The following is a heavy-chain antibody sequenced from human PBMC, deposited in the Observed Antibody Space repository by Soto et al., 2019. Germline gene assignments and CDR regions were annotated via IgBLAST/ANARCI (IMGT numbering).Heavy chain of an antibody. CDR1: GDSFSSSNW. J-gene: IGHJ4*02. CDR3: ASSPRRVGGKWYLDY. V-gene: IGHV4-4*02. D-gene: IGHD2-15*01. CDR2: ILHTGNT. Sequence: QVQLQESGPGLVKPSGILSLTCAVSGDSFSSSNWWTWVRQPPGKGLEWSGAILHTGNTDYSPSLRSRVTISMNTSNKQSALPRPSVTATHSAVYFCASSPRRVGGKWYLDYWGQPVLVTVSS.